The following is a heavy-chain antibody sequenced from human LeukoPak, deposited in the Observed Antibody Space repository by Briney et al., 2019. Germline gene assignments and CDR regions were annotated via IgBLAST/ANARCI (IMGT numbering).Heavy chain of an antibody. Sequence: ASVKVSCKASGYTFTSYYMHWVRQAPGQGLEWMGIINPSGGSTSHAQKFQGRVTMTRDTSTSTVYMELSSLRSEDTAVYYCARLNYGNKDYYYGMDVWGQGTTVTVSS. J-gene: IGHJ6*02. CDR3: ARLNYGNKDYYYGMDV. V-gene: IGHV1-46*01. CDR1: GYTFTSYY. D-gene: IGHD4-17*01. CDR2: INPSGGST.